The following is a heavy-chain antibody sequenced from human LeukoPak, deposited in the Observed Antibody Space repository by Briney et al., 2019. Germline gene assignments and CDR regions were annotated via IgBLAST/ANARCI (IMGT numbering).Heavy chain of an antibody. J-gene: IGHJ4*02. V-gene: IGHV3-21*04. CDR2: ISTTSSYI. Sequence: GESLKISCKGSGYSFDTHWIGWVRQVPGKGLEWVASISTTSSYIYYADSVKGRFTISRDNSKNTLYLQMNSLRAEDTAVYYCAKTTNIAAAGMLDYWGQGTLVTVSS. CDR1: GYSFDTHW. CDR3: AKTTNIAAAGMLDY. D-gene: IGHD6-13*01.